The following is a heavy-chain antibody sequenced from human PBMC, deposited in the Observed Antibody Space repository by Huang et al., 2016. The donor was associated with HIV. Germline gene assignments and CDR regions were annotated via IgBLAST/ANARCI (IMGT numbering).Heavy chain of an antibody. D-gene: IGHD4-17*01. J-gene: IGHJ6*03. CDR2: IYYCGNV. V-gene: IGHV4-39*01. CDR1: GGSISSSSYY. Sequence: QLQLQESGPGLVKPSETLSLTCTVSGGSISSSSYYWGWVRQSPGKGLEWIGSIYYCGNVYYNPFLKRRVTISVDRSSNQFSLNRHSVTAADTAVYYCASRTTVTTTSNYHYFYMDVWGKGTTVIVSS. CDR3: ASRTTVTTTSNYHYFYMDV.